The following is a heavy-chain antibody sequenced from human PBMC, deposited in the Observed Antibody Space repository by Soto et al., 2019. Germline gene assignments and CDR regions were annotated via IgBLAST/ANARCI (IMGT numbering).Heavy chain of an antibody. Sequence: LRLSCAASGFTFSSYAMHWVRQAPGKGLEWVAVISYDGSNKYYADSVKGRFTISRDNSKNTLYPQMNSLRAEDTAVYYCAAVAPARPELYYFDYWGQGTLVTVSS. CDR2: ISYDGSNK. J-gene: IGHJ4*02. D-gene: IGHD6-19*01. V-gene: IGHV3-30-3*01. CDR3: AAVAPARPELYYFDY. CDR1: GFTFSSYA.